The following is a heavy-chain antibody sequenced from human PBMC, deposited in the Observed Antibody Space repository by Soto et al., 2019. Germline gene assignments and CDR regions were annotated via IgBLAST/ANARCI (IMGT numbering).Heavy chain of an antibody. D-gene: IGHD6-6*01. CDR2: ISSSSSYT. CDR3: ASSDSSSPTYYYGMDV. Sequence: PGGSLRLSCAASGFTFSDYYMSWIRQAPGKGLEWVSYISSSSSYTNYADSVKGRFTISRDNAKNSLYLQMNSLRAEDTAVYYCASSDSSSPTYYYGMDVWGQGTTVTVSS. CDR1: GFTFSDYY. V-gene: IGHV3-11*06. J-gene: IGHJ6*02.